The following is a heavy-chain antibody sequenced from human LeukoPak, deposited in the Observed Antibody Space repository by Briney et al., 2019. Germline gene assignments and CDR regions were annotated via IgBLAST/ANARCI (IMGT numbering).Heavy chain of an antibody. V-gene: IGHV1-8*03. J-gene: IGHJ4*02. CDR2: MNPNSGNT. D-gene: IGHD3-10*01. Sequence: ASVKVSCKASGYTFTSYDINWVRQATGQGLEWMGWMNPNSGNTGYAQKFQGRVTITRNTPISTAYMELSSLRSEDTAVYYCATEGPPQITMVRGVIDYWGQGTLVTVSS. CDR1: GYTFTSYD. CDR3: ATEGPPQITMVRGVIDY.